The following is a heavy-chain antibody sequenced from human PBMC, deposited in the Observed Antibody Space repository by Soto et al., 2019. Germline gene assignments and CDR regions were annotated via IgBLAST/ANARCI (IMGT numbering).Heavy chain of an antibody. CDR1: GGSISSSSYY. D-gene: IGHD4-17*01. CDR3: ARLDSTGYGDYFDY. Sequence: SETLSLTCTGSGGSISSSSYYWGWIRQPPGKGLEWIGSIYYSGSTYYNPSLKSRVTISVDTSKNQFSLKLSSVTAADTAVYYSARLDSTGYGDYFDYWGLGTLVTV. J-gene: IGHJ4*02. CDR2: IYYSGST. V-gene: IGHV4-39*01.